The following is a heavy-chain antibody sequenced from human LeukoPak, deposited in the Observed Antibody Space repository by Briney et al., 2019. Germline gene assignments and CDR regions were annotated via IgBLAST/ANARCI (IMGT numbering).Heavy chain of an antibody. CDR3: ARVGGYGSYYYYYMDV. V-gene: IGHV3-66*02. CDR1: GVPASSSY. CDR2: IYNGGTT. Sequence: GESLTLSCPVTGVPASSSYISWVRPASGKGLEWVSVIYNGGTTHYVDSVKGRFTISRNNSKDALYLQMRADDTAVYYCARVGGYGSYYYYYMDVWGKGTTVTVSS. D-gene: IGHD5-12*01. J-gene: IGHJ6*03.